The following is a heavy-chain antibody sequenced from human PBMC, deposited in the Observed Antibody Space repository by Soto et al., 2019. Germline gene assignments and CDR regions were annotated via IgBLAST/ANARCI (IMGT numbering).Heavy chain of an antibody. V-gene: IGHV4-30-4*02. CDR3: ARESDFWDDAYMRTFDI. Sequence: SETLSLTCTVSGGSISSGDYYWSWIRQPPGKGLEWIGYIYYSGSTYYNPSLKSRVTISVDTSKNQFSLNLTSVTAADTAVYYCARESDFWDDAYMRTFDIWGQGTKVTVSS. D-gene: IGHD3-3*01. J-gene: IGHJ3*02. CDR1: GGSISSGDYY. CDR2: IYYSGST.